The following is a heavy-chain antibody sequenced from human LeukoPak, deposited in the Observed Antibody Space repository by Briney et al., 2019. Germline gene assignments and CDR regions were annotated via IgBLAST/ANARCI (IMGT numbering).Heavy chain of an antibody. Sequence: GGSLRLSCAASGFTFSSYSMNWVRQAPGKGLEWVSYISSSSSTIYYADSVKGRFTISRDNAKNSLYLQMNSLRAEDTAVYYCARYRNAGLGYFDLWGRGTLVTVSS. CDR3: ARYRNAGLGYFDL. J-gene: IGHJ2*01. CDR1: GFTFSSYS. CDR2: ISSSSSTI. V-gene: IGHV3-48*04. D-gene: IGHD2-2*01.